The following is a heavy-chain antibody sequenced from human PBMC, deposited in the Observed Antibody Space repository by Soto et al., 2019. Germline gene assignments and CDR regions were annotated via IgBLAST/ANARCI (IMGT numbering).Heavy chain of an antibody. V-gene: IGHV4-31*03. CDR3: ASSISSWYVSWRGGLDY. CDR1: GGSISSGGYY. CDR2: IYYSGST. Sequence: NPSETLSLTCTVSGGSISSGGYYWSWIRQHPGTGLEWIGYIYYSGSTYYNPSLKSRVTISVDTSKNQFSLKLSSVTAADTAVYYCASSISSWYVSWRGGLDYWGQGTLVTVSS. J-gene: IGHJ4*02. D-gene: IGHD6-13*01.